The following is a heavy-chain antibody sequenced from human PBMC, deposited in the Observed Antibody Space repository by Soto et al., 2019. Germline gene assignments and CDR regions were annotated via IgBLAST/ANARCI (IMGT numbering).Heavy chain of an antibody. D-gene: IGHD6-6*01. CDR2: ISGSGGRT. V-gene: IGHV3-23*01. CDR3: AKYGEAPARPTYFHGIDV. Sequence: PGMSLRLSSAASALAFIHYVMTWVRRVPGKGLEWVSSISGSGGRTFYVDSVKGRFTISRGNSKNTLYLQMNSLKDEDTAVYYCAKYGEAPARPTYFHGIDVRGKGTTVTVSS. CDR1: ALAFIHYV. J-gene: IGHJ6*04.